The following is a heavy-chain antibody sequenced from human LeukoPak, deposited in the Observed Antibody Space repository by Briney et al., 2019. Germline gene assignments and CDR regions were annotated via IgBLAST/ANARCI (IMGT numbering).Heavy chain of an antibody. CDR1: GFTFNSHA. V-gene: IGHV3-7*03. D-gene: IGHD3-16*01. Sequence: PGGSLRLSCAASGFTFNSHALRWVRQAPGKGLEWVASINHNGNVNYYVDSVKGRFTISRDNAKNSLYLQMSNLRAEDTAVYFCARGGGLDVWGQGATVTVSS. CDR3: ARGGGLDV. J-gene: IGHJ6*02. CDR2: INHNGNVN.